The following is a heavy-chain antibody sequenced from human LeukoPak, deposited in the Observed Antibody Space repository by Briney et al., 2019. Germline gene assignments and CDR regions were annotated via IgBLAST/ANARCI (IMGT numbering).Heavy chain of an antibody. CDR3: ANIIVVVPAAMD. Sequence: SGGSLRLSCAASGFTFSNAWMSWVRQAPGKGLEWVGRIKSKTDGGTTDYAAPVKGRFTISRDDSKNTLYLQMNSLKTEDTAVYYCANIIVVVPAAMDWGQGTLVTVSS. CDR2: IKSKTDGGTT. V-gene: IGHV3-15*01. D-gene: IGHD2-2*01. J-gene: IGHJ4*02. CDR1: GFTFSNAW.